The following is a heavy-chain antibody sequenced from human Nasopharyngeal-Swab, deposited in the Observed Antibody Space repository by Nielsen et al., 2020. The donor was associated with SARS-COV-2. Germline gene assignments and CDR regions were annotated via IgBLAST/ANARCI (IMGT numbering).Heavy chain of an antibody. CDR1: GFTFRNYG. CDR3: VRDNGYNTLDF. D-gene: IGHD5-24*01. CDR2: IWYDGTNS. Sequence: SLKISCAASGFTFRNYGMHWVRQAPGKGLEWVTFIWYDGTNSFYADSVKGRFTSSRDNSKNTMYLQMNSLRAEDTAVYYCVRDNGYNTLDFWGQGTLVTVSS. J-gene: IGHJ4*02. V-gene: IGHV3-33*01.